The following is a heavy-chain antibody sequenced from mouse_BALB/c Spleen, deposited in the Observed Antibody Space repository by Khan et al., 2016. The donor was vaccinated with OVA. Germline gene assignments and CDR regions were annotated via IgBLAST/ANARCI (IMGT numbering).Heavy chain of an antibody. CDR2: INPYNGDT. J-gene: IGHJ2*01. CDR1: GYSFTGYF. D-gene: IGHD2-10*01. CDR3: ARSPYYGNYFDY. Sequence: VQLQQSGPELVKPGASVKISCKASGYSFTGYFMNWVMQSHGKSLEWIGRINPYNGDTFYNQKFKGKATLTVDKSSSTAHRELRRLASEDSAVYYCARSPYYGNYFDYWGQGTTLTVSS. V-gene: IGHV1-20*02.